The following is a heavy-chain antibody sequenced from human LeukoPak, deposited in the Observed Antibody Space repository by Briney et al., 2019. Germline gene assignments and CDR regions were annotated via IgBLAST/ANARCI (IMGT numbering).Heavy chain of an antibody. J-gene: IGHJ3*01. CDR3: ATDRIVGASAFDV. CDR2: IKSKTNGGEAT. V-gene: IGHV3-15*01. Sequence: KPGGSLRLSCAGSGFSFSHTWMNWVRQAPGKGLEYIGHIKSKTNGGEATEYAAAVTGRSFISRDDSASTLYLHLNSLKTEDTAVYYCATDRIVGASAFDVWGQGTMVTVSS. D-gene: IGHD1-26*01. CDR1: GFSFSHTW.